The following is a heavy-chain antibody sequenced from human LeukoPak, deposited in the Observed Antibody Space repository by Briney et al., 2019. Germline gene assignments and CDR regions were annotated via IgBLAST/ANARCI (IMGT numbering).Heavy chain of an antibody. CDR1: GFTFDDYG. CDR2: INWNGGST. V-gene: IGHV3-20*04. Sequence: GGSLRLSCAASGFTFDDYGMSWVRQAPGKGLEWVSGINWNGGSTGYADSVKGRFTISRDNAKNSLYLQMNSLRAEDTALYYCARGGIFGVVIQYYFDYWGQGTLVTVSS. D-gene: IGHD3-3*01. J-gene: IGHJ4*02. CDR3: ARGGIFGVVIQYYFDY.